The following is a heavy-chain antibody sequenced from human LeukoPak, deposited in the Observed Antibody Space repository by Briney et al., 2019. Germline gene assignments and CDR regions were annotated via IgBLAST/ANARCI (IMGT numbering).Heavy chain of an antibody. V-gene: IGHV3-48*04. Sequence: LSGGSLRLSCAASGFILSSYGMHWVRQAPGNGLGWVSYSSSSSSTIYYADSVKGRFTISRDNAKNSLYLQMNSMRAEDTAVYYCARTFYAYCGGDCYHDAFDIWGQGTMVTVSS. D-gene: IGHD2-21*02. CDR3: ARTFYAYCGGDCYHDAFDI. J-gene: IGHJ3*02. CDR1: GFILSSYG. CDR2: SSSSSSTI.